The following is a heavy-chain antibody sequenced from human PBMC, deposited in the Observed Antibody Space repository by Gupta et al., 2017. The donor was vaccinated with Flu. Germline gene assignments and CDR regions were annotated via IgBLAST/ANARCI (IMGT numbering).Heavy chain of an antibody. CDR3: AREPRRITIFGVVIGDGGMDV. CDR2: IIPIFGTA. CDR1: EGTFSSYA. D-gene: IGHD3-3*01. Sequence: QVQLVQSGAEVKKPGSSVKVSCKASEGTFSSYAISWVRQAPGQGLEWMGGIIPIFGTANYAQKFQGRVTITADESTSTAYMELSSLRSEDTAVYYCAREPRRITIFGVVIGDGGMDVWGQGTTVTVSS. J-gene: IGHJ6*02. V-gene: IGHV1-69*01.